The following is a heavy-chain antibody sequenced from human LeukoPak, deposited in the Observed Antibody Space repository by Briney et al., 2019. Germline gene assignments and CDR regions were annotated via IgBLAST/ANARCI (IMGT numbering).Heavy chain of an antibody. Sequence: TGGSLRLSCAASGFTFDDYAMHWVRQAPGKGLEWVSGISWNSGSIGYADSVKGRFTISRDNAKNSLYLQTNSLRAEDTALYYCANSRGYSGYGPFDYWGQGTLVTVSS. CDR3: ANSRGYSGYGPFDY. J-gene: IGHJ4*02. CDR1: GFTFDDYA. D-gene: IGHD5-12*01. CDR2: ISWNSGSI. V-gene: IGHV3-9*01.